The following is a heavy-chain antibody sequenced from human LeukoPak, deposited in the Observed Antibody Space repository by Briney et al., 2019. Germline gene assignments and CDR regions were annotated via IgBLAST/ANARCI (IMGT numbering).Heavy chain of an antibody. D-gene: IGHD3-3*01. V-gene: IGHV3-30*01. CDR2: ISYDGSNK. J-gene: IGHJ6*03. CDR3: AKTIFGVVKGYYMDV. CDR1: GFPFSSYA. Sequence: GGSLRLSCAASGFPFSSYAMHWVRQAPGKGLEWVAVISYDGSNKYYADSVKGRFTISRDNYKNPLYLQMNSLRAEDTAVYYCAKTIFGVVKGYYMDVWGKGTTVTVSS.